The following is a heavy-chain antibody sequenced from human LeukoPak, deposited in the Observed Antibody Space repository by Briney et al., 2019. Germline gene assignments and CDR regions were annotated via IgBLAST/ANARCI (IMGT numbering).Heavy chain of an antibody. J-gene: IGHJ4*02. CDR2: ITPLFGTA. V-gene: IGHV1-69*13. D-gene: IGHD1-26*01. Sequence: ASVKVSCKASGGTFSKYTISWVRQRPGQGLEWMGGITPLFGTANYAQKFQGRVTITADGSASTAYMELSSLRSEDTAVYYCARAPPSGSYYFDYWGQGTLVTVSS. CDR1: GGTFSKYT. CDR3: ARAPPSGSYYFDY.